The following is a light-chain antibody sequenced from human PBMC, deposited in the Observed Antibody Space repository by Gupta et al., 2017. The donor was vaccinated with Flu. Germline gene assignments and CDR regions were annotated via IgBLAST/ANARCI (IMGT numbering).Light chain of an antibody. CDR3: QQRDSTPWT. V-gene: IGKV1-39*01. J-gene: IGKJ1*01. CDR1: QSISKF. Sequence: DIQMTQSPSSLSASVGDTITITCRASQSISKFLNWYQHKPGEAPKLLISAASSVQSGVSSRFSGSGSGTDFTLTISGLQPEDFAKFYCQQRDSTPWTFGQGTKVEIK. CDR2: AAS.